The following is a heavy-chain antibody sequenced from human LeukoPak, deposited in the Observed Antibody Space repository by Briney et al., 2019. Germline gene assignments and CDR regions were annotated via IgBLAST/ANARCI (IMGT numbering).Heavy chain of an antibody. D-gene: IGHD3-22*01. CDR1: GGSISSGSYS. CDR3: ARIPDYYDSSGPGDY. V-gene: IGHV4-30-2*01. CDR2: IYPRGST. J-gene: IGHJ4*02. Sequence: PSETLSLTCAVSGGSISSGSYSWSWIRQPPGKGLEWIGYIYPRGSTYYNPSLKCRVILSLDKSANQFSLKLSSVTAADTAVYYCARIPDYYDSSGPGDYWGQGTLVTVSS.